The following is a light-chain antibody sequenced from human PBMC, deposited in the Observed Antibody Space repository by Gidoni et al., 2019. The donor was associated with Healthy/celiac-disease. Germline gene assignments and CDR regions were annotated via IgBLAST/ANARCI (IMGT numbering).Light chain of an antibody. CDR1: KDISNY. CDR3: QQYDNLPFT. V-gene: IGKV1-33*01. Sequence: DIQMTQSPSSLSASVGDRVTITCQASKDISNYLNWYQQKPGKAPKLLIYDASNLETGVPSRFSGSGSGTDFTFTISSLQPEDNATYYCQQYDNLPFTFGPGTKVEIK. J-gene: IGKJ3*01. CDR2: DAS.